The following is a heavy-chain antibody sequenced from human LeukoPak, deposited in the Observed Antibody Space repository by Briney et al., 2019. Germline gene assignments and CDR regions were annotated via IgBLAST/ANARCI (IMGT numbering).Heavy chain of an antibody. J-gene: IGHJ4*02. CDR2: ISGSDDST. Sequence: GGSLRLSCAASGFTLSNYAMSWVRQAPGKGLEWVSSISGSDDSTYYADSVKGRFTIFRDNSKNTLYLQMNSPRAEDTAVYYCAKVGATINLDYWGQGTLVTVSS. CDR3: AKVGATINLDY. CDR1: GFTLSNYA. V-gene: IGHV3-23*01. D-gene: IGHD5-12*01.